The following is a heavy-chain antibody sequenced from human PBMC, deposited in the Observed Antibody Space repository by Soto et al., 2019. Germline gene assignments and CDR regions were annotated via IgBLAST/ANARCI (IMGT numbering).Heavy chain of an antibody. D-gene: IGHD5-18*01. CDR3: ARDPTRNQLWLRFFDY. V-gene: IGHV3-30-3*01. CDR1: GFTFSSYA. CDR2: ISYDGSNK. Sequence: QVQLVESGGGVVQPGRSLRLSCAASGFTFSSYAMHWVRQAPGKGLEWVAVISYDGSNKYYADSVKGLFTISRDNSKNTLYLQMNSLRAEDTAVYYCARDPTRNQLWLRFFDYWGQGTLVTVSS. J-gene: IGHJ4*02.